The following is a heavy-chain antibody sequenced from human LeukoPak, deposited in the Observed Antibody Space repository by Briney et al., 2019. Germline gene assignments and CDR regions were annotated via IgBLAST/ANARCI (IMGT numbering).Heavy chain of an antibody. CDR3: ARAPANNWHVDY. CDR1: GGSISDYY. D-gene: IGHD1-1*01. V-gene: IGHV4-59*01. Sequence: SETLSLTCTVSGGSISDYYWSWIRQPPGKGLEWIGYIYYSGSSDYNPSLKSRVSISVDTSKNQLSLKLSSVTAADTAVYYCARAPANNWHVDYWGQGTLVTVSS. J-gene: IGHJ4*02. CDR2: IYYSGSS.